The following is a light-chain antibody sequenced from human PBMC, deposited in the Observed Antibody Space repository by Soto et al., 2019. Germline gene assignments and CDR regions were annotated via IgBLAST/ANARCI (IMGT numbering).Light chain of an antibody. V-gene: IGLV2-14*01. CDR2: DVS. CDR3: SSHTSSSTLFV. Sequence: QSALTQPASVSGSPGQSITISCTGTSSDIGGYKYVSWYQQHPGKAPKLMIFDVSNRPSGVSDRFSGSKSGNTASLTISGLQAEDEADSYCSSHTSSSTLFVFGTGTELTVL. CDR1: SSDIGGYKY. J-gene: IGLJ1*01.